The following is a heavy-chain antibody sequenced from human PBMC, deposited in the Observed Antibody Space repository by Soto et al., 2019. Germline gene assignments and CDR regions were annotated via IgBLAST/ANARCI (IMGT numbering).Heavy chain of an antibody. V-gene: IGHV1-69*12. J-gene: IGHJ4*02. CDR3: ARARDGYHRNYFDY. CDR1: GGTFSSYA. D-gene: IGHD5-12*01. Sequence: QVQLVQSGAEVKKSGSSVKVSCKASGGTFSSYAISWVRQAPGQGLEWMGGIIPIFGTANYAQKFQGRVTITADESTSTAYMELSSLRSEDTAVYYCARARDGYHRNYFDYWGQGTLVTVSS. CDR2: IIPIFGTA.